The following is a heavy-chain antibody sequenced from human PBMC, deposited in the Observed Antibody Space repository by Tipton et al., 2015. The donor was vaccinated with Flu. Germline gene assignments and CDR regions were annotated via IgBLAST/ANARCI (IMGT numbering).Heavy chain of an antibody. CDR3: ARGRTYYYGSGSYFWGELRVWFDP. D-gene: IGHD3-10*01. CDR1: GGSFSGYY. CDR2: INHSGST. V-gene: IGHV4-34*01. J-gene: IGHJ5*02. Sequence: TLSLTCAVYGGSFSGYYWSWIRQPPGKGLEWIGEINHSGSTNYNPSLKSRVTISVDTSKNQFSLKLSSVTAADTVVYYCARGRTYYYGSGSYFWGELRVWFDPWGQGTLVTVSS.